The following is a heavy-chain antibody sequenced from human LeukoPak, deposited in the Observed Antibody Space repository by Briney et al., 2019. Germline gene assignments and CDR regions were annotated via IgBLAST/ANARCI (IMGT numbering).Heavy chain of an antibody. Sequence: SETLSLTCTVSGGSTSSYYWSWIRQPAGKGLEWIGRIYTSGSTNYNPSLKSRVTMSVDTSKNQFSLKLSSVTAADTAVYYCARDPMVRGVISSNWFDPWGQGTLVTVSS. CDR2: IYTSGST. D-gene: IGHD3-10*01. CDR3: ARDPMVRGVISSNWFDP. V-gene: IGHV4-4*07. J-gene: IGHJ5*02. CDR1: GGSTSSYY.